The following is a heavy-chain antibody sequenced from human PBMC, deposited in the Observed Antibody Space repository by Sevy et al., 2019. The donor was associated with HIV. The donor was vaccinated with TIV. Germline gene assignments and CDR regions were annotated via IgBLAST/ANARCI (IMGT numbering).Heavy chain of an antibody. D-gene: IGHD3-10*01. CDR3: SKGGSGTGWFDP. CDR2: IRSKASGGTT. CDR1: GFNFGDYP. V-gene: IGHV3-49*03. J-gene: IGHJ5*02. Sequence: GGSLRLSCRASGFNFGDYPMSWFRQAPGKGLAWVGFIRSKASGGTTQYAASVKGRFTISRDDSESIAYLQMNSLKIEDTDVYYCSKGGSGTGWFDPWGQGTLVTVSS.